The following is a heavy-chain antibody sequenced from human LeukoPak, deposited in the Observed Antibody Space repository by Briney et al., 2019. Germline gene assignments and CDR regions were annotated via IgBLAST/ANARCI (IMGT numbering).Heavy chain of an antibody. CDR2: ISGSGGST. V-gene: IGHV3-23*01. CDR3: ARSYDSSGRWPGY. D-gene: IGHD3-22*01. Sequence: GGSLRLSCAASGFTFSSYAMSWVRQAPGKGLEWVSAISGSGGSTYYADSVKGRFTISRDNSKNALYLQMNSLRAEDTAVYYCARSYDSSGRWPGYWGQGTLVTVSS. CDR1: GFTFSSYA. J-gene: IGHJ4*02.